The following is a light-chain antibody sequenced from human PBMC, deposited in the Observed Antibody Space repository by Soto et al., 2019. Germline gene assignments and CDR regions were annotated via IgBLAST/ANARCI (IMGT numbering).Light chain of an antibody. CDR1: QSVSSN. CDR3: QQYNNWHTYT. Sequence: EIVMTQSPATLSVSPGERATLSCRASQSVSSNLAWYQQKPGQAPRLLIYVASIRATGIPDRFSGSGSGTEFTLTISSLQSEDFAVYYCQQYNNWHTYTFGQGTKMEIK. CDR2: VAS. J-gene: IGKJ2*01. V-gene: IGKV3D-15*01.